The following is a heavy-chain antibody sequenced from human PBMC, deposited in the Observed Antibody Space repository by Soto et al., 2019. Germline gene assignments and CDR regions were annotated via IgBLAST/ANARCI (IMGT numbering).Heavy chain of an antibody. CDR3: ARVSPYYFGVYATPVQYNWFVP. CDR1: GFTFSSYW. Sequence: EVQLVESGGGLVQPGGSLRLSCAASGFTFSSYWMSWVRQAPGKGLEWVANIKQDGSEKYYVDSVKGRFTISRDNAKNSLYLQMNSLRAEDTAVHYCARVSPYYFGVYATPVQYNWFVPWGQGTLVTVSS. D-gene: IGHD2-8*01. V-gene: IGHV3-7*03. CDR2: IKQDGSEK. J-gene: IGHJ5*02.